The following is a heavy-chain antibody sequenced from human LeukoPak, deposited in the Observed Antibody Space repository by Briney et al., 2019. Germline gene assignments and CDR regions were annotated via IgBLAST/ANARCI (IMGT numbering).Heavy chain of an antibody. Sequence: SETLSLTCAVYGGSFSGYYWSWIRQPAGKGLEWIGRIYTSGSTNYNPSLKSRVTISVDTSKNQFSLKLSSVTAADTAVYYCASYSSGWLDAFDIWGQGTMVTVSS. CDR3: ASYSSGWLDAFDI. V-gene: IGHV4-59*10. CDR1: GGSFSGYY. CDR2: IYTSGST. D-gene: IGHD6-19*01. J-gene: IGHJ3*02.